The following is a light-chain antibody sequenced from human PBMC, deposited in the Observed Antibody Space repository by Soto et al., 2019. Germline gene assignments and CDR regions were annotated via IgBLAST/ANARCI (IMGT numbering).Light chain of an antibody. V-gene: IGKV3-20*01. CDR1: HIVSSSY. J-gene: IGKJ5*01. CDR3: QQYGSSPPIT. Sequence: EIVLTQSPGTLSLSPGERATLSCRASHIVSSSYLAWYQQKPGQAPRLLIYGASSRATGIPDRFSGSGSGTDFTLTISRLEPEDFAVYYCQQYGSSPPITFGQGTRLGIK. CDR2: GAS.